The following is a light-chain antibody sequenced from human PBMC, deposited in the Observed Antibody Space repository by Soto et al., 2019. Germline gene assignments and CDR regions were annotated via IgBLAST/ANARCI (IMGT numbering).Light chain of an antibody. Sequence: EIVLTQSPATLSLSPGERATLSCMASQSVSSYFAWYQQKPGQAPRLLIYDASNRATGIPARFSGSGSGTDLTLTISSLEPEDFAVYYCQQRSNWPVTFGQGTRVDIK. CDR3: QQRSNWPVT. V-gene: IGKV3-11*01. CDR2: DAS. CDR1: QSVSSY. J-gene: IGKJ1*01.